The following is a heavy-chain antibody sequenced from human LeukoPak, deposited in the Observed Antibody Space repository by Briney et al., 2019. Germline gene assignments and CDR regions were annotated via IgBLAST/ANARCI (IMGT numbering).Heavy chain of an antibody. Sequence: GGSLRLSCAASGFTFNNYGMHWVRQAPGKGLEWVAVISYDGRDIHYPDSVKGRFTISRDISTDTLWLQMDSLRTEDTAVYYCAKGPLRGTAAAIDYWGQGTLVTVSS. CDR1: GFTFNNYG. J-gene: IGHJ4*02. CDR2: ISYDGRDI. V-gene: IGHV3-30*18. D-gene: IGHD2-2*01. CDR3: AKGPLRGTAAAIDY.